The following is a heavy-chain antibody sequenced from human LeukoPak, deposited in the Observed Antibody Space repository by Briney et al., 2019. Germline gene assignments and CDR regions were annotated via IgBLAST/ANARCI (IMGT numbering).Heavy chain of an antibody. V-gene: IGHV3-23*01. CDR2: ISGSGGNT. CDR1: GFTFSNYA. J-gene: IGHJ4*02. Sequence: LSGGSLRLSCAASGFTFSNYAMSWVRQAPGKGLEWVSAISGSGGNTYYADSVKGRFTISRDNSKNTLFLQMNTLRAEDTAVYYCARGGSYSVFDYWGQGTLVTVSS. CDR3: ARGGSYSVFDY. D-gene: IGHD1-26*01.